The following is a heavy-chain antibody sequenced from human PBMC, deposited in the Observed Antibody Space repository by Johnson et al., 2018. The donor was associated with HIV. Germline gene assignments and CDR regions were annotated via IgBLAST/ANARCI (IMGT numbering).Heavy chain of an antibody. D-gene: IGHD4-17*01. CDR3: TRHTVTGDAFDS. CDR2: ISFDGANT. Sequence: QVQLVESGGGLVQPGGSLRLSCAASGFTFSSSWMVWVRQAPGKGLEWVAVISFDGANTYYADSVKGRFTISRDNSKNTAYLQMNSLKTEDTAVYYCTRHTVTGDAFDSWGQGTMVTVSS. V-gene: IGHV3-30*03. J-gene: IGHJ3*02. CDR1: GFTFSSSW.